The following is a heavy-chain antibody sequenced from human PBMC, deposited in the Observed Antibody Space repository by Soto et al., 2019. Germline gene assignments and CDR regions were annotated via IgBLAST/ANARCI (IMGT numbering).Heavy chain of an antibody. CDR3: ARVSDFFGDPLDY. CDR2: ITSASFI. Sequence: EVSLRLSCAASGFTFSTYTIHWVRQAPGKGLEWVSSITSASFIKYADSVKGRFTISRDNAKNSLYLQMNSLRAEDTALYYCARVSDFFGDPLDYWGQGTLVTVSS. CDR1: GFTFSTYT. D-gene: IGHD4-17*01. J-gene: IGHJ4*02. V-gene: IGHV3-21*01.